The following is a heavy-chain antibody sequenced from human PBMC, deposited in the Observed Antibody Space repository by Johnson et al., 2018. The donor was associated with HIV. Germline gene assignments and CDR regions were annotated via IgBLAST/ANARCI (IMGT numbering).Heavy chain of an antibody. V-gene: IGHV3-30*18. Sequence: VQLVESGGGVVQPGRSLRLSCAASGFTFSSYGMHWVRQAPGKGLEWVAVISYDGSNKYYADSVKGRFTISRDNSKNTLYLQMNSLRAEDTAVYYCAKDVGGWELVLDAFDIWGQGTMVTVSS. CDR3: AKDVGGWELVLDAFDI. CDR1: GFTFSSYG. CDR2: ISYDGSNK. D-gene: IGHD1-26*01. J-gene: IGHJ3*02.